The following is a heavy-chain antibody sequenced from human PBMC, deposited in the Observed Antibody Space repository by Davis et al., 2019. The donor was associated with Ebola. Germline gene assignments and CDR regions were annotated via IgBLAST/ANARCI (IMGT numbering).Heavy chain of an antibody. V-gene: IGHV1-2*06. J-gene: IGHJ6*04. CDR3: ARGTVVITLIDYYYGMDV. Sequence: ASVKVSCKASGYTFTGYYMHWVRQAPGQGLEWMGRINPNSGGTNYAQKFQGRVTITRDTSASTAYMELSSLRSEDTAVYYCARGTVVITLIDYYYGMDVWGKGTTVTVSS. D-gene: IGHD3-22*01. CDR2: INPNSGGT. CDR1: GYTFTGYY.